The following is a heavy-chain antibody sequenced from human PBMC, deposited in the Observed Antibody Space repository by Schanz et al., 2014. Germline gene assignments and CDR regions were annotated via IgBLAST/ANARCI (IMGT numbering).Heavy chain of an antibody. D-gene: IGHD2-2*01. CDR2: VPFDGSQK. J-gene: IGHJ4*02. CDR1: GFTFSSYA. CDR3: ARESSNDIVLVPGAVFDH. V-gene: IGHV3-30*04. Sequence: VQLVASGGGVVQPGRSLRLSCAASGFTFSSYALHWVRQAPGKGLEWVAFVPFDGSQKFYADSVKGRFTISGDSSKYTVYLQMNSLRPGDTAVYYCARESSNDIVLVPGAVFDHWGQGILVTVSS.